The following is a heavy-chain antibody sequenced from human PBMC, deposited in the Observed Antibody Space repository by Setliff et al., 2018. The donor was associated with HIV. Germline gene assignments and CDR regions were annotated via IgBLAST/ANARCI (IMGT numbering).Heavy chain of an antibody. V-gene: IGHV4-39*01. CDR1: GGSASNSRYY. CDR3: ATHASTVQDAMDV. J-gene: IGHJ6*02. CDR2: IHYNEKT. Sequence: SETLSLTCTVSGGSASNSRYYWAWIRQPPGKGLEYIGSIHYNEKTYYNPSLRSRVTISIDTSKNQFSLKLSSVTAADTAVYYCATHASTVQDAMDVWGQGTTVTVSS. D-gene: IGHD4-4*01.